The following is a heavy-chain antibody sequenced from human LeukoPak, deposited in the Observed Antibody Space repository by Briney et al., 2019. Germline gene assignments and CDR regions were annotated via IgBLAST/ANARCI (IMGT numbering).Heavy chain of an antibody. CDR2: IYYSGST. CDR3: ARGVYDSSGYYPLELDC. J-gene: IGHJ4*02. CDR1: GGSISSYY. V-gene: IGHV4-39*07. D-gene: IGHD3-22*01. Sequence: SETLSLTCTVSGGSISSYYWGWIRQPPGKGLEWIGSIYYSGSTYYNPSLKSRVTISVDTSKNQFSLKLSSVTAADTAVYYCARGVYDSSGYYPLELDCWGQGTLVTVSS.